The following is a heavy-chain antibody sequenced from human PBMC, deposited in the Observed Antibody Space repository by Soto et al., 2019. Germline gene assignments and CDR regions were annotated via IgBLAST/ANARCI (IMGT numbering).Heavy chain of an antibody. J-gene: IGHJ4*02. CDR3: ARVSCSSTSCYVGDY. D-gene: IGHD2-2*01. CDR2: TRNKANSYTT. V-gene: IGHV3-72*01. Sequence: QPGGSLRLSCAASGFTFSDHYMDWVRQAPGKGLEWVGRTRNKANSYTTEYAASVRGRFTISRDDSKNSLYLQMNSLKTEDTAVYYCARVSCSSTSCYVGDYWGQGTLVTVSS. CDR1: GFTFSDHY.